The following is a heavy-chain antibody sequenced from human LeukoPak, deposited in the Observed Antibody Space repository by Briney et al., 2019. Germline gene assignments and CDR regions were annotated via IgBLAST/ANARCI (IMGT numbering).Heavy chain of an antibody. CDR3: ARSKLLWFGDKVFYYFDY. D-gene: IGHD3-10*01. CDR1: GYTFTSYD. CDR2: MNPNSGNT. Sequence: ASVKVSCKASGYTFTSYDIYWVRQATGQGLEWMGWMNPNSGNTGYAQKFQGRVTITRNTSISTAYMELSSLRSEDTAVYYCARSKLLWFGDKVFYYFDYWGQGTLVTVSS. V-gene: IGHV1-8*03. J-gene: IGHJ4*02.